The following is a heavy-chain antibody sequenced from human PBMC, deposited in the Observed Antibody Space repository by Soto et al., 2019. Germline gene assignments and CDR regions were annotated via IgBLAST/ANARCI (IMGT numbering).Heavy chain of an antibody. J-gene: IGHJ4*02. CDR1: GGSISSSSYY. Sequence: SETLSLTCTVSGGSISSSSYYWGWIRQPPGKGLEWIGSIYYSGSTYYNPSLKSRVTISVDTSKNQFSLKLSSVTAADTAVYYCASLLRYFDWSPDYWGQGTLVTVS. CDR2: IYYSGST. V-gene: IGHV4-39*01. CDR3: ASLLRYFDWSPDY. D-gene: IGHD3-9*01.